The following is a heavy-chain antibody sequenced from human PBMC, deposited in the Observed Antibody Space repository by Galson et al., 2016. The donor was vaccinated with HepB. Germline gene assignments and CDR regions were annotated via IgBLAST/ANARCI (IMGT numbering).Heavy chain of an antibody. Sequence: SLRLSCAASGFTFSSYGMHWVRQAPGKGLEWVAVIWYDGSNKYYADSVKGRFTISRDNSKNTLYLQMNSLRAEDTAVYYCARGHLVVPFSFYFDYWGQGSLVTVSS. J-gene: IGHJ4*02. CDR3: ARGHLVVPFSFYFDY. V-gene: IGHV3-33*01. CDR2: IWYDGSNK. D-gene: IGHD2-15*01. CDR1: GFTFSSYG.